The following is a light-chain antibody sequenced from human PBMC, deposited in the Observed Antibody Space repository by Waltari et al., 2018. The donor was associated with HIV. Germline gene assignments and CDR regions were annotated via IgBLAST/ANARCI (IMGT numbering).Light chain of an antibody. Sequence: QSALTQPASVSGSPGQSTTIPCTGPSTDLGRYDLVYWYQHQPGRAPKLIIYDVTKWPSGVSHRFSGSKSGATASLTISGLQAEDEADYYCCSYAGITTWVFGGGTKVTVL. CDR1: STDLGRYDL. CDR3: CSYAGITTWV. J-gene: IGLJ3*02. CDR2: DVT. V-gene: IGLV2-23*02.